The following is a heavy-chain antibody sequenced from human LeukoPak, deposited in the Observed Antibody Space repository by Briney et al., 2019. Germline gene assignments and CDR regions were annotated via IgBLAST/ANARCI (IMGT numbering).Heavy chain of an antibody. D-gene: IGHD3-22*01. J-gene: IGHJ4*02. V-gene: IGHV3-73*01. CDR2: IRSKANSYAT. CDR3: TRHDDSSGYYYRFRDY. Sequence: GGSLRLSCAAPGFTFSGSAMHWVRQASGKGLEWVGRIRSKANSYATAYAASVKGRFTISRDDSKNTAYLQMNSLKTEDTAVYYCTRHDDSSGYYYRFRDYWGQGTLVTVSS. CDR1: GFTFSGSA.